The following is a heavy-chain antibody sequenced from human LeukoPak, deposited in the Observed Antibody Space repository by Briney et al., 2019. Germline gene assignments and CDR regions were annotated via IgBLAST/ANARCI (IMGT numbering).Heavy chain of an antibody. CDR2: MNPNSGNS. V-gene: IGHV1-8*01. CDR1: GYTFTNYD. J-gene: IGHJ4*02. CDR3: AREGLDY. Sequence: ASVKVSCKAPGYTFTNYDINWVRQATGQGLEWMGYMNPNSGNSAYAQKFQGRVTITTDASISTASMELSGLRSEDTALYYCAREGLDYWGQGTLVTVSS.